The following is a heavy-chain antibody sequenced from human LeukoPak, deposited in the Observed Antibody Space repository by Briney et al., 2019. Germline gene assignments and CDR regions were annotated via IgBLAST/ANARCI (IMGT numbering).Heavy chain of an antibody. Sequence: ASVRVSCKASGYTFTSYDINWVRQATGQGLEWMGWMNPNSGNTGYAQKFQGWVTMTRDTSISTAYMELSRLRSDDTAVYYCARGGTWLPSDYWGQGTLVTVSS. CDR3: ARGGTWLPSDY. J-gene: IGHJ4*02. CDR2: MNPNSGNT. D-gene: IGHD5-12*01. V-gene: IGHV1-8*02. CDR1: GYTFTSYD.